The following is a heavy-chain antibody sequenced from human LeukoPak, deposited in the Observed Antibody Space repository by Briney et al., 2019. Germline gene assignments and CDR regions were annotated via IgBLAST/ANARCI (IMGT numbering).Heavy chain of an antibody. V-gene: IGHV4-59*01. CDR3: ARDGYSDSSRYDYPPSV. D-gene: IGHD3-22*01. CDR1: GGSISSYY. CDR2: SGSS. J-gene: IGHJ4*02. Sequence: SETLSLTCTVSGGSISSYYWSWVRQPPGKGLEWIGYSGSSRYNPSLRRRVTISVDASKKQFSLTLSSVTAADTAVYYCARDGYSDSSRYDYPPSVWGQGTLVTVSS.